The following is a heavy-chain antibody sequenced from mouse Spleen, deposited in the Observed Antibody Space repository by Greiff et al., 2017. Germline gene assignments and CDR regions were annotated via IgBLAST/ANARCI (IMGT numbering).Heavy chain of an antibody. CDR2: IDPANGNT. CDR1: GFNIKDTY. J-gene: IGHJ2*01. D-gene: IGHD1-1*01. Sequence: VQLKESGAELVKPGASVKLSCTASGFNIKDTYMHWVKQRPEQGLEWIGRIDPANGNTKYDPKFQGKATITADTSSNTAYLQLSSLTSEDTAVYYCAFITTVVSYFDYWGQGTTLTVSS. CDR3: AFITTVVSYFDY. V-gene: IGHV14-3*02.